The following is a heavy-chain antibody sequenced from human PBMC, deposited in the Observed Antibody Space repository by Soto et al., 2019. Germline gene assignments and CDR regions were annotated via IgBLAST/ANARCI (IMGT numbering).Heavy chain of an antibody. J-gene: IGHJ4*02. D-gene: IGHD6-19*01. CDR1: GFTFSSYA. Sequence: VQLLESAGGLVQPGGSLGLSCAASGFTFSSYAMSGFRKAPGKGLEWASAISGSGGNTYYADSVKGRFTISRDNSKNTLFLQLNSLRAEDTAVYYCAKCAGSGWYPDYWGQGTLGTVSS. V-gene: IGHV3-23*01. CDR3: AKCAGSGWYPDY. CDR2: ISGSGGNT.